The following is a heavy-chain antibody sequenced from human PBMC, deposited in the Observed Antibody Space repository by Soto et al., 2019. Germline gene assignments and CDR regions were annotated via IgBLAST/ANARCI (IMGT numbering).Heavy chain of an antibody. CDR3: AIMAEYSSSSSGGTPFDY. CDR1: GFTFSSYG. J-gene: IGHJ4*02. D-gene: IGHD6-6*01. CDR2: ISYDGSNK. V-gene: IGHV3-30*03. Sequence: GGSLRLSCAASGFTFSSYGMHWVRQAPGKGLEWVAVISYDGSNKYYADSVKGRFTISRDNSKNTLYLQMNSLRAEDTAVYYCAIMAEYSSSSSGGTPFDYWGQGTLVTVSS.